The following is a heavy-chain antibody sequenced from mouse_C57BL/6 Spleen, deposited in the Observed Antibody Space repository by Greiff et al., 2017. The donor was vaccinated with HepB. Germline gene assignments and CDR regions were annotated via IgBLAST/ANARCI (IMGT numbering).Heavy chain of an antibody. CDR3: TSPPYWYFDV. Sequence: VQLQQSGAELVRPGASVTLSCKASGYTFTDYEMHWVKQTPVHGLEWIGAIDPETGGTAYNQKFKGKAILTADKYSSTAYMELRSLTSEDSAVYYCTSPPYWYFDVWGTGTTVTVSS. CDR1: GYTFTDYE. V-gene: IGHV1-15*01. CDR2: IDPETGGT. J-gene: IGHJ1*03.